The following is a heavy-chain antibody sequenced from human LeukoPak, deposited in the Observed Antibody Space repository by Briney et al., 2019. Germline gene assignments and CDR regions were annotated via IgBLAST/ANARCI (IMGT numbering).Heavy chain of an antibody. CDR3: AREKEGYCSRTSCYLDYYYYYMDV. CDR2: IKQDGSEK. J-gene: IGHJ6*03. D-gene: IGHD2-2*01. V-gene: IGHV3-7*01. Sequence: PGGSLRLSCAASGFTFSDYYMSWIRQAPGKGLEWVANIKQDGSEKYYVDSVKGRFTISRDNAKNSLYLQMNSLRAEDTAVYYCAREKEGYCSRTSCYLDYYYYYMDVWGKGTTVTISS. CDR1: GFTFSDYY.